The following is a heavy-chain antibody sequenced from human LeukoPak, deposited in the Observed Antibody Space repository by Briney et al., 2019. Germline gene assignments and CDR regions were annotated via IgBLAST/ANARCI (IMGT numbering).Heavy chain of an antibody. CDR3: AKDLRARIAARPGYFDY. CDR2: ISGSGGST. D-gene: IGHD6-6*01. Sequence: GGSLRLSCAASGFTFSSYAMSWVRQAPGKGLEWVSAISGSGGSTYYADSVKGRFTISRDNSKNTLYLQMNSLRAEDTAVYYCAKDLRARIAARPGYFDYWGQGTLVTVSS. V-gene: IGHV3-23*01. CDR1: GFTFSSYA. J-gene: IGHJ4*02.